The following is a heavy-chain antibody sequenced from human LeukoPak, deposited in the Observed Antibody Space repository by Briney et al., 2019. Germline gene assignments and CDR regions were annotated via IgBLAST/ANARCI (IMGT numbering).Heavy chain of an antibody. CDR1: GYTFTGYY. Sequence: GASVKVSCKASGYTFTGYYMHWVRQAPGQGLEWMGWINPNSGGTNYAQKFQGRVTMTRDTSISTAYMELSRLRSDDTAVYYCAREGSGWYEGWFDPWGQGTLVTVSS. J-gene: IGHJ5*02. V-gene: IGHV1-2*02. CDR3: AREGSGWYEGWFDP. CDR2: INPNSGGT. D-gene: IGHD6-19*01.